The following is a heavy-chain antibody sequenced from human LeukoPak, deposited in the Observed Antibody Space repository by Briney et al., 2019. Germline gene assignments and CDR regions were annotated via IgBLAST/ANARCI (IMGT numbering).Heavy chain of an antibody. Sequence: GESLKISCKGSGHIYTDYWIAWVRQMPGKGLELMGIIYPRDSDTRYSPSFLGRVTISADKSISTAYLQWSRLNASDTAVYYCARAYCTGGGCYEYYWGQGTLVTVSS. D-gene: IGHD2-15*01. CDR1: GHIYTDYW. J-gene: IGHJ4*02. CDR3: ARAYCTGGGCYEYY. CDR2: IYPRDSDT. V-gene: IGHV5-51*01.